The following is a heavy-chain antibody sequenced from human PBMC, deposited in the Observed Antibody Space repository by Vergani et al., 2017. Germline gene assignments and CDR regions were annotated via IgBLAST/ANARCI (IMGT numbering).Heavy chain of an antibody. Sequence: QLQLQESGPGLVKPSETLSLTCTVSGGSISSSSYYWSWIRQPAGKGLEWIGRIYTSGSTNYNPSLKSRVTMSVDTSKNQFSLKLSSVTAADTAVYYCARGGMVRGVPFDYWGQGTLVTVSS. V-gene: IGHV4-61*02. D-gene: IGHD3-10*01. CDR3: ARGGMVRGVPFDY. CDR2: IYTSGST. J-gene: IGHJ4*02. CDR1: GGSISSSSYY.